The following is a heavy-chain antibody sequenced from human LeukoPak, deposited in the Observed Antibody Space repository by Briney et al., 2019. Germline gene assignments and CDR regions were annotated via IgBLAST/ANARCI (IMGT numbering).Heavy chain of an antibody. Sequence: SEILSLTCTVSGDSISRGAYYWTWIRQLPGKDLEWIGYINLSGDTYYNPSLRSRLSISVETSQNQFSLRLTSVTAADTALYYCARIGARAVVVFSLIHAFDIWGQGTMVTVSS. CDR3: ARIGARAVVVFSLIHAFDI. J-gene: IGHJ3*02. CDR1: GDSISRGAYY. V-gene: IGHV4-31*03. CDR2: INLSGDT. D-gene: IGHD3-22*01.